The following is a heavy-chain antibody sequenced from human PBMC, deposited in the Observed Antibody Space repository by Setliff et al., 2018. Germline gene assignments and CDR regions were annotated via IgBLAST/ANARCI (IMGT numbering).Heavy chain of an antibody. Sequence: ASVKVSCKASGYTFSTYGIAWVRQAPGQGLGWMGWISPYNGYIIYAHKFQGRVTMTTDTSTGTADMELRNLRSDDTAVYYCTRDTNIVVVPPHRTAFDIWGQGTMGTVS. D-gene: IGHD2-2*01. CDR2: ISPYNGYI. CDR3: TRDTNIVVVPPHRTAFDI. CDR1: GYTFSTYG. J-gene: IGHJ3*02. V-gene: IGHV1-18*01.